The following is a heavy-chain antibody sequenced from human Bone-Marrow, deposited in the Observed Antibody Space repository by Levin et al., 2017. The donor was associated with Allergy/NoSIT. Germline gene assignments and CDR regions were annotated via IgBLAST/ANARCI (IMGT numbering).Heavy chain of an antibody. V-gene: IGHV3-21*01. Sequence: GGSLRLSCEASGFTFSSYDMNWVRQAPGKGLEWVSSISLSSAYIYYADSVKGRFTISRDNAKNSLYLQMNSLRAEDTAVYYCARVRTGYFGQLSDYWGQGTLVTVSS. CDR3: ARVRTGYFGQLSDY. D-gene: IGHD3-10*01. CDR1: GFTFSSYD. J-gene: IGHJ4*02. CDR2: ISLSSAYI.